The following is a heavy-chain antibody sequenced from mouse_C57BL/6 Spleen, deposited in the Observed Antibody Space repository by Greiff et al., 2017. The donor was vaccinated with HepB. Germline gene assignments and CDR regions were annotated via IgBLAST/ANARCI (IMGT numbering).Heavy chain of an antibody. V-gene: IGHV1-69*01. D-gene: IGHD1-1*01. J-gene: IGHJ1*03. CDR2: IDPSDSYT. CDR3: ARSPVARYFDV. CDR1: GYTFTSYW. Sequence: QVQLKQPGAELVMPGASVKLSCKASGYTFTSYWMHWVKQRPGQGLEWIGEIDPSDSYTNYNQKFKGKSTLTVDKSSSTAYMQLSSLTSEDSAVYYCARSPVARYFDVWGTGTTVTVSS.